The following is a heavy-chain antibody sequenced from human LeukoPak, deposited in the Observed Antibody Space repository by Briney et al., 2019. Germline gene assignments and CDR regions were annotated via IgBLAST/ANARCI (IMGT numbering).Heavy chain of an antibody. CDR3: ARDLYYDSSGTYYYYYYMDV. V-gene: IGHV4-4*07. J-gene: IGHJ6*03. CDR1: GGSISSYY. CDR2: IYTSGST. D-gene: IGHD3-22*01. Sequence: ASETLSLTCTVSGGSISSYYWSWIRQPAGKGLEWIGRIYTSGSTNYNPSLKSRATMSVDTSKNQFSLKLSSVTAADTAVYYCARDLYYDSSGTYYYYYYMDVWGKGTTVTISS.